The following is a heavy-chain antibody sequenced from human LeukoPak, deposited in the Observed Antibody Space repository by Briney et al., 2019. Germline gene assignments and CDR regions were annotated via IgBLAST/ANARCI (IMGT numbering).Heavy chain of an antibody. D-gene: IGHD6-13*01. CDR3: ASIAAAGKEYFQH. CDR2: IYPGDSDT. CDR1: GYSFTSYW. V-gene: IGHV5-51*01. Sequence: GESLQISCKGSGYSFTSYWIGWVRPLPGKGLEWMGIIYPGDSDTRYSPSFQGQVTISADKSISTAYLQWSSLKASDTAMYYCASIAAAGKEYFQHWGQGTLVTVSS. J-gene: IGHJ1*01.